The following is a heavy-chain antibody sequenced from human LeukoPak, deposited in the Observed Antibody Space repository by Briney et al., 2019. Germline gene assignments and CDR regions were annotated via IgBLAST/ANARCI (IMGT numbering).Heavy chain of an antibody. Sequence: GASVKVSCKASGYTFTDYYIHWVRQAPGQGLEFMGWVNPHSGGTSYAAKFRGRVTLTRDTSTTTSYMDLSSLTSDDTAVYYCARDRSSLCNGNYAFWGQGTLVTVSS. CDR2: VNPHSGGT. CDR3: ARDRSSLCNGNYAF. J-gene: IGHJ4*02. V-gene: IGHV1-2*02. CDR1: GYTFTDYY. D-gene: IGHD2-8*01.